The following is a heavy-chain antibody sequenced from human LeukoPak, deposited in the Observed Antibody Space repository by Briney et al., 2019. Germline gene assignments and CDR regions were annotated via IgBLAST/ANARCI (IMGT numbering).Heavy chain of an antibody. CDR1: GYTCGNSA. V-gene: IGHV1-58*01. CDR3: AADVIPGPKGFDP. CDR2: IVVSSGGT. Sequence: GTSVKVSCKASGYTCGNSAVQWVRQARGQRLEWIGWIVVSSGGTKYAQRFQGRLTITRDMSTSTAYMELSSLRSEDTAVYYCAADVIPGPKGFDPWGQGTLVTVSS. J-gene: IGHJ5*02. D-gene: IGHD2-21*01.